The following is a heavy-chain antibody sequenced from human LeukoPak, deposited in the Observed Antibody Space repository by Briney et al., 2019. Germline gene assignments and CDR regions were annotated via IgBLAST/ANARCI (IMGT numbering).Heavy chain of an antibody. CDR1: GFTFSSYS. Sequence: GESLRLSCAASGFTFSSYSMNWVRQAPGKGLEWVSSISSSSSYIYYADSVKGRFTISRDNAKNSLYLQMNSLRAEDTAVYYCASAVEMATIDYWGQGTLVTVSS. CDR2: ISSSSSYI. CDR3: ASAVEMATIDY. D-gene: IGHD5-24*01. V-gene: IGHV3-21*01. J-gene: IGHJ4*02.